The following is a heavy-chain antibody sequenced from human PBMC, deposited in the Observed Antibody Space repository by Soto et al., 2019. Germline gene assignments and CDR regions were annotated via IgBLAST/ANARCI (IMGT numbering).Heavy chain of an antibody. J-gene: IGHJ4*02. Sequence: QVQLVESGGGVVQPGRSLRLSCAASGFTFSSYGMHWVRQAPGKGLEWVAVIWYDGSNKYYADSVKGRFTISRDNSKNTLYLQMNSLRAEDTAVYYCARDRSAVWGYYFDYWGQGTLVTVSS. V-gene: IGHV3-33*01. D-gene: IGHD6-19*01. CDR2: IWYDGSNK. CDR1: GFTFSSYG. CDR3: ARDRSAVWGYYFDY.